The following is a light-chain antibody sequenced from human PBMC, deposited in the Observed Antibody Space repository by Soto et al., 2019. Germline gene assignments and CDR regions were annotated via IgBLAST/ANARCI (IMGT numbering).Light chain of an antibody. J-gene: IGLJ1*01. V-gene: IGLV2-14*01. Sequence: QSVLTQPASVSGSPGQSITISCTGTSSDVGGYNYVSWYQQHPDKALKLMTYEVSNRPSGVSNRSSGSKSGNTASLTISGLQAEDEADYYCSSYSSRTTYVFGTGTKVTVL. CDR2: EVS. CDR1: SSDVGGYNY. CDR3: SSYSSRTTYV.